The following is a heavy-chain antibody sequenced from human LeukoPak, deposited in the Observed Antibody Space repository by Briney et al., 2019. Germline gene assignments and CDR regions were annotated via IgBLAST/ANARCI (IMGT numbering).Heavy chain of an antibody. V-gene: IGHV4-61*01. D-gene: IGHD4-23*01. Sequence: PSETLSLTCTVSGGSISSGSYYWSWIRQPPGKGLEWIGYIYYSGSTNYNPSLKSRVTISVDTSKKQFSLKLSSVTAADTAVYYCARDCEDYGGNCFDYWGQGTLVTVSS. CDR1: GGSISSGSYY. CDR2: IYYSGST. J-gene: IGHJ4*02. CDR3: ARDCEDYGGNCFDY.